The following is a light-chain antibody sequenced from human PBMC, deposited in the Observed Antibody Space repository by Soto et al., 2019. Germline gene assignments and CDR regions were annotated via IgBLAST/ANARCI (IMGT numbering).Light chain of an antibody. V-gene: IGLV1-40*01. Sequence: QSVLTQPPSVSGAPGQRVTISCTVSSANIGAGFDVHWYQQLPGTAPELLIYGNNNRPSGVPDRFSGSKSGTSASLAITGLQAEDEADYYCQSYDGSLSGYVFGTGTKVTVL. J-gene: IGLJ1*01. CDR2: GNN. CDR3: QSYDGSLSGYV. CDR1: SANIGAGFD.